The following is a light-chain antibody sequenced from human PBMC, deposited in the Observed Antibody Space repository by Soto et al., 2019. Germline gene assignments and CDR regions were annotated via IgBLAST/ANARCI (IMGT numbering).Light chain of an antibody. CDR3: RQGYRHWT. J-gene: IGKJ1*01. CDR1: QSIGTC. CDR2: DAS. Sequence: DIQITQSPSTLSASVGDRVTITCRASQSIGTCLAWYQQNPGKAPKLLISDASTLESGVPSRFGGSGSGTEFTLSISRLEPDDFATLFCRQGYRHWTFGHVTKVEIK. V-gene: IGKV1-5*01.